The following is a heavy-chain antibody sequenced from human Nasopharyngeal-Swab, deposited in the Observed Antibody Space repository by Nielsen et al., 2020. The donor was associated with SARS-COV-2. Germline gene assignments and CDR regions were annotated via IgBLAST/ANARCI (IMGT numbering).Heavy chain of an antibody. CDR2: IYYRGST. D-gene: IGHD2-15*01. J-gene: IGHJ6*03. Sequence: WIRQPPGKGMEWIGSIYYRGSTYYNPSLKSRVTISVDTSKNQFSLKLSSVTAADTAVYYCAREGYCSGGSCYSGRPYYYYYMDVWGKGTTVTVSS. CDR3: AREGYCSGGSCYSGRPYYYYYMDV. V-gene: IGHV4-39*07.